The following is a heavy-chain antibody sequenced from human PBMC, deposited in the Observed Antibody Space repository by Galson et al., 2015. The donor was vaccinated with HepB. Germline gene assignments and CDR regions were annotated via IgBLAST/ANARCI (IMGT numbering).Heavy chain of an antibody. V-gene: IGHV3-21*01. CDR2: ISSSSSYI. CDR3: ARDSGFNWNDCAFDI. J-gene: IGHJ3*02. CDR1: GFTFSSYS. Sequence: SLRLSCAASGFTFSSYSMNWVRQAPGKGLEWVSSISSSSSYIYYADSVKGRFTISRDNAKNSLYLQMNSLRAEDTAVYYCARDSGFNWNDCAFDIWGQRTMVSVSS. D-gene: IGHD1-1*01.